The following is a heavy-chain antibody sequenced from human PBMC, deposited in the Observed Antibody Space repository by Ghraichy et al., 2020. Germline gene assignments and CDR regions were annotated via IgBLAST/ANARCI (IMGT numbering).Heavy chain of an antibody. D-gene: IGHD2-15*01. CDR2: IIPIFGTA. J-gene: IGHJ5*02. CDR1: GGTFSSYA. CDR3: ARDMTDIVVVVAATVPWFDP. V-gene: IGHV1-69*13. Sequence: SVKVSCKASGGTFSSYAISWVRQAPGQGLEWMGGIIPIFGTANYAQKFQGRVTITADESTSTAYMELSSLRSEDTAVYCCARDMTDIVVVVAATVPWFDPWGQGTLVTVSS.